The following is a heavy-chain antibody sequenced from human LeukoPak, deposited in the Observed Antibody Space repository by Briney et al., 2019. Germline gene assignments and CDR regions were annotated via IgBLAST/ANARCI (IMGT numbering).Heavy chain of an antibody. J-gene: IGHJ6*02. V-gene: IGHV1-18*01. CDR3: ARIQVNWYGEVTPLSPPNYGMDV. CDR1: GYTFTDDG. CDR2: ISPYNGNT. D-gene: IGHD3-10*01. Sequence: GASVKVSCKASGYTFTDDGISWVRQAPGQGLEWMGWISPYNGNTKYADKVLGRVTMSTDISTTTAYMELRGLRSDDTAVYYCARIQVNWYGEVTPLSPPNYGMDVWGQGTTVTVSS.